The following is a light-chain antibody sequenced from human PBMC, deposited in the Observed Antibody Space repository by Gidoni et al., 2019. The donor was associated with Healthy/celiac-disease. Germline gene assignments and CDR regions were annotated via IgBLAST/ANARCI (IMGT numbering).Light chain of an antibody. CDR2: GNS. J-gene: IGLJ1*01. Sequence: QSVLTQPPSVSVAPGQRVTIPCPGSSSNIGAGYDVHWYQQLPGTAPKLLIYGNSNRPSGVPDRFSGSKSGTSASLAITGLQAEDEADYYCQSYDSSLSGYVFGTGTKVTVL. V-gene: IGLV1-40*01. CDR1: SSNIGAGYD. CDR3: QSYDSSLSGYV.